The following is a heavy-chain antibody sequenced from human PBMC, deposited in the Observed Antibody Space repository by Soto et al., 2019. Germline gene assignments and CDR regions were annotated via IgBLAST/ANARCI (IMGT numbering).Heavy chain of an antibody. J-gene: IGHJ6*02. Sequence: PGGSLRLSCAASGFSFSSYEMSWVRPAPERGLEWVSYISSSGSTIYYADSVKGRFTISRDNAKNSLYLQMNSLTAEDTAVHYRPSWSPYGSGSYYHIWYYGMDVWRQVPTVTVS. CDR3: PSWSPYGSGSYYHIWYYGMDV. CDR2: ISSSGSTI. D-gene: IGHD3-10*01. CDR1: GFSFSSYE. V-gene: IGHV3-48*03.